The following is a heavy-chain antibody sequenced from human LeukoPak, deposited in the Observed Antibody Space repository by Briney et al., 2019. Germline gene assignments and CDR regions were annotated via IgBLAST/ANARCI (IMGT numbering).Heavy chain of an antibody. V-gene: IGHV4-38-2*01. Sequence: SETLSLTCAVSGYPISSGHYWAWIRQPPGKGLEWIGSIYHSGSTYYNPSLKSRVTISVDTSKNQFSLKLSSVTAADTAVYYCARRQWLVYFDYWGQGTLVTVSS. J-gene: IGHJ4*02. CDR1: GYPISSGHY. D-gene: IGHD6-19*01. CDR3: ARRQWLVYFDY. CDR2: IYHSGST.